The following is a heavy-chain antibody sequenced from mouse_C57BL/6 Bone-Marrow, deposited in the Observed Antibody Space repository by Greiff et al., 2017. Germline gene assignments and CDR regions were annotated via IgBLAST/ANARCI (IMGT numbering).Heavy chain of an antibody. V-gene: IGHV1-81*01. CDR1: GYPFTSYG. CDR2: IYPRSGNT. D-gene: IGHD1-1*01. Sequence: VQLQESGAELARPGASVKLSCKASGYPFTSYGISWVKQRTGQGLEWIGEIYPRSGNTYYNEKFKGKATLTADKYSSTAYMELRSLTSEDSAVYFCARSTTTVVGDYWGQGTTLTVSS. CDR3: ARSTTTVVGDY. J-gene: IGHJ2*01.